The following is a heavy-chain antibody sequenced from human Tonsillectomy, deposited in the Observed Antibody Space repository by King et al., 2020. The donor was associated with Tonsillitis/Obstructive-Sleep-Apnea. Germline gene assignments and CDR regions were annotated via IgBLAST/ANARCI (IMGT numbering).Heavy chain of an antibody. D-gene: IGHD2-2*01. J-gene: IGHJ5*02. Sequence: VQLQQWGARLLKPSETLSLTCAVYGGSFSGYYWSWIRQPPGKGLEWIGEINHSGSTNYNSSLKSRATILADTSKNQFSLKLSSVTAADTAVYYCARGEDIVVDPFTNWFDPWGQGTLVTVSS. V-gene: IGHV4-34*01. CDR2: INHSGST. CDR1: GGSFSGYY. CDR3: ARGEDIVVDPFTNWFDP.